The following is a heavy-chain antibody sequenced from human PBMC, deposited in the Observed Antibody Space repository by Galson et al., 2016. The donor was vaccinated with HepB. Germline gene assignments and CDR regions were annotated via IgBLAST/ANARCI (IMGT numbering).Heavy chain of an antibody. CDR1: GFSISSSSYY. V-gene: IGHV4-39*01. D-gene: IGHD4-17*01. Sequence: ETLSLTCTVSGFSISSSSYYWGWIRQPPGKGLEWIGNFDYSGSTHYNPSLKSRVTMSADTSKNQSSLNLSTVTAADTAVYFCARGTHYGDFSDYWGHGTLVTVSS. CDR2: FDYSGST. J-gene: IGHJ4*01. CDR3: ARGTHYGDFSDY.